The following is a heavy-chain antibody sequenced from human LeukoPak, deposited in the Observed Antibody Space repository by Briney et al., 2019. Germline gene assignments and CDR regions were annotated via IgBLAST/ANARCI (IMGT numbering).Heavy chain of an antibody. J-gene: IGHJ3*02. CDR1: GGSISSYY. D-gene: IGHD2-21*01. CDR3: AREGAVILTHMGAFDI. Sequence: SETLSLTCTVSGGSISSYYWSWIRQPAGKGLEWIGRIYTSGSTNYNPSLKSRVTISVDTSKNQFSLKLSSVTAADTAVYYCAREGAVILTHMGAFDIWGQGTMVTVSS. V-gene: IGHV4-4*07. CDR2: IYTSGST.